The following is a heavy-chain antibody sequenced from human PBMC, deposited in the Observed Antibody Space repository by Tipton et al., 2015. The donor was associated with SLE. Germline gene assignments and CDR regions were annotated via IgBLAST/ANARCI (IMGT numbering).Heavy chain of an antibody. Sequence: SLRLSCAASGFTFSNAWMSWVRQAPGKGLEWVGRIKSKTDGGTTDYAAPVKGRFTISRDDSKNTLYLQMNSLRAEDTAVYYCAKARTGTKVSNMDVWGKGTTVTVSS. D-gene: IGHD1-7*01. V-gene: IGHV3-15*01. CDR2: IKSKTDGGTT. CDR3: AKARTGTKVSNMDV. CDR1: GFTFSNAW. J-gene: IGHJ6*03.